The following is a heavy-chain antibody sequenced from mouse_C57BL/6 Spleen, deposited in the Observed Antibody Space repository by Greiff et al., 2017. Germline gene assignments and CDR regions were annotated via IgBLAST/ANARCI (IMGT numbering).Heavy chain of an antibody. J-gene: IGHJ3*01. V-gene: IGHV1-9*01. CDR1: GYTFTGYW. Sequence: QVQLQQSGAELMKPGASVKLSCKATGYTFTGYWIEWVKQRPGHGLEWIGEILPGRGSTNYNEKFKGKATFTADTSSTTASMHLRSLTTEDSAIYYCARRPGSSPAWLAYWGQGTLVTVSA. CDR3: ARRPGSSPAWLAY. D-gene: IGHD1-1*01. CDR2: ILPGRGST.